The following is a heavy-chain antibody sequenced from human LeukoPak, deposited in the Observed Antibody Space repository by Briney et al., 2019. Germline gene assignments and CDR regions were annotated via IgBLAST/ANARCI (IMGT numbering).Heavy chain of an antibody. CDR2: IYYSGST. J-gene: IGHJ4*02. V-gene: IGHV4-61*05. CDR3: ATGYGCFDS. Sequence: KSSETLSLTCTVSGGSISSSSYYWGWIRQPPGKGLEWIGYIYYSGSTNYNPSLKSRVTISVDTSKNQFSLKLSSVTAADTAVYYCATGYGCFDSWGQGTLVTVSS. CDR1: GGSISSSSYY. D-gene: IGHD2-15*01.